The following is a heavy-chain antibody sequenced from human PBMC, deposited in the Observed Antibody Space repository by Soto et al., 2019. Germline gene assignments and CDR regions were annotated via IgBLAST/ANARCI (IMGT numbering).Heavy chain of an antibody. J-gene: IGHJ4*02. CDR1: GGSISSSNW. Sequence: SETLSLTCAVSGGSISSSNWWSWVRQPPGKGLEWIGEIYHSGSTSYNPSLKSRVTISVDKSKNQFSLKLSSVTAADTAVYYCARERYSGYDYLTYFDYWGQGTLVTVSS. D-gene: IGHD5-12*01. CDR3: ARERYSGYDYLTYFDY. CDR2: IYHSGST. V-gene: IGHV4-4*02.